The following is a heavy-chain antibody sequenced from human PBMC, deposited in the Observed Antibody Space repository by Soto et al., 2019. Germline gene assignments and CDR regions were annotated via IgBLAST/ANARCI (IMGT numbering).Heavy chain of an antibody. V-gene: IGHV1-8*01. D-gene: IGHD3-10*01. CDR1: GYTFTSYD. Sequence: ASVKVSCKASGYTFTSYDINWVRQATGQGLEWMGWMNPNSGNTGYAQKFQGRVTMTRNSSISTAYMELSSLRSEDTGVYFCAIGDGLLWFGELSDGFDIWGQGTMVTVSS. J-gene: IGHJ3*02. CDR3: AIGDGLLWFGELSDGFDI. CDR2: MNPNSGNT.